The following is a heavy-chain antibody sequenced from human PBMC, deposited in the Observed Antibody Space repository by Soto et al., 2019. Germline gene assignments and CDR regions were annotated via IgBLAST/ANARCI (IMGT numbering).Heavy chain of an antibody. J-gene: IGHJ6*03. Sequence: QVQLVQSGAEVKKPGASVTVSCKASGYTFSDYYLHWVRQAPGQGPEWMGRINPNSGDTKFAQKFQGRVTMTRDTSVRTACMELNWLKSDDTAVYYCARESGGATATLDYYYFYMDVWGKGTRVTVSS. CDR1: GYTFSDYY. D-gene: IGHD5-12*01. CDR3: ARESGGATATLDYYYFYMDV. CDR2: INPNSGDT. V-gene: IGHV1-2*06.